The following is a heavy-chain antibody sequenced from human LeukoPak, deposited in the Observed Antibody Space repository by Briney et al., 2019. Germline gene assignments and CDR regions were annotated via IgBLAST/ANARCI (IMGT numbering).Heavy chain of an antibody. J-gene: IGHJ4*02. V-gene: IGHV6-1*01. Sequence: SQTLSLTCAISGDSVSSNSVAWNWIRQSPSRGLEWLGRTYYRSKWYNDYAVFVKSRITIDPDISKNQFSLQLNSVTPEDTAVYYCARDGPVAGGFDYWGQGTLVTVSS. CDR2: TYYRSKWYN. CDR3: ARDGPVAGGFDY. CDR1: GDSVSSNSVA. D-gene: IGHD6-19*01.